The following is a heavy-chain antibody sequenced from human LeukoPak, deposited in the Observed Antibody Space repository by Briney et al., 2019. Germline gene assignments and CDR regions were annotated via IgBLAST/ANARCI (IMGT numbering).Heavy chain of an antibody. CDR2: IRPDNGYT. Sequence: ASVKVSCKATYTFTNYAITWGRQAPGQGLEWMGWIRPDNGYTNYAQKFQDRVTMTTDTSTSTAYMELKSLRSDDTAVYYCARGPYYYYYMDVWGKGTTVTVSS. V-gene: IGHV1-18*01. CDR3: ARGPYYYYYMDV. CDR1: YTFTNYA. J-gene: IGHJ6*03.